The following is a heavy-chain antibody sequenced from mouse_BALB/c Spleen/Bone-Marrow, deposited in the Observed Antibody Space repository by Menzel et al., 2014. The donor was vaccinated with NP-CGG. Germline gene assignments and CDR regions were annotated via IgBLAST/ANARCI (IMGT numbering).Heavy chain of an antibody. CDR2: ISGVSSTI. J-gene: IGHJ4*01. V-gene: IGHV5-17*02. Sequence: EVKLVESGGGLVQPGGSRKLSCAASGFTFCNFGIHWVRQAPEKGLEWVAYISGVSSTIYYADTVKGRFTISRDNPKNTLVLQMTSLRSEDTAMYYCARSTWSYYNGMDYWGQGTSVTVSS. CDR1: GFTFCNFG. CDR3: ARSTWSYYNGMDY. D-gene: IGHD1-1*01.